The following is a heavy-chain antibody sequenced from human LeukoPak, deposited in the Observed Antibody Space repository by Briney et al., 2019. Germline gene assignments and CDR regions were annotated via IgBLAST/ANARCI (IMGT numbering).Heavy chain of an antibody. Sequence: GGSLRLSCAASGFSVSNNYMSWVRQAPGKGLEWVSTINRDGTTFHADSVKGRFTISRDDYRNTLYLQMNSLRAEDAAVYYCGRGGYDMYDWGQGTTVSVSS. J-gene: IGHJ6*02. CDR3: GRGGYDMYD. V-gene: IGHV3-66*01. CDR2: INRDGTT. D-gene: IGHD2-2*01. CDR1: GFSVSNNY.